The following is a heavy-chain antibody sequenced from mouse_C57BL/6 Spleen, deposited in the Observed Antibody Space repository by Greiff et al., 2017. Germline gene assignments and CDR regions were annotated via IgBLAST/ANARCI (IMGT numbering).Heavy chain of an antibody. CDR1: GFNIKNTY. J-gene: IGHJ4*01. D-gene: IGHD2-5*01. V-gene: IGHV14-3*01. CDR2: IDPANGNT. Sequence: DVKLVESVAELVRPGASVKLSCTASGFNIKNTYMHWVKQRPEQGLEWIGRIDPANGNTKYAPKFQGKATITADTSSNTAYLQLSSLTSEDTAIYYCARGYYSNYNYAMDYWGQGTSVTVSS. CDR3: ARGYYSNYNYAMDY.